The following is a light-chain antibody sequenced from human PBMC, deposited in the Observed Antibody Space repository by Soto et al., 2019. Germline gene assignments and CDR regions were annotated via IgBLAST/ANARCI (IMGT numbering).Light chain of an antibody. Sequence: QSVLTQPPSASWTPGQRVSIPCSGYSSSIGTNFVCWYQQLPGTAPKVLIHSNNQRPSGVPDRFSGSKSGTSASLAISGLRSEDEADYYCAAWDDNLSTYVFGSGTKVTVL. CDR3: AAWDDNLSTYV. CDR2: SNN. CDR1: SSSIGTNF. V-gene: IGLV1-47*02. J-gene: IGLJ1*01.